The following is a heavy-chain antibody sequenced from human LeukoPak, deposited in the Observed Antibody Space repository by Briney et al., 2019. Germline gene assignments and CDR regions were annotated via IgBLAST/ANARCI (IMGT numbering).Heavy chain of an antibody. D-gene: IGHD6-13*01. CDR1: GGSFSGYY. V-gene: IGHV4-34*01. J-gene: IGHJ4*02. CDR2: INHSGST. Sequence: SETLSLTCAVYGGSFSGYYWSWIRQPPGKGLEWIGEINHSGSTNYNPSLKSRVTISVDTSKNQFSLKLSSVTAADTTVYYCARLPAAGEREVFDYWGQGTLVTVSS. CDR3: ARLPAAGEREVFDY.